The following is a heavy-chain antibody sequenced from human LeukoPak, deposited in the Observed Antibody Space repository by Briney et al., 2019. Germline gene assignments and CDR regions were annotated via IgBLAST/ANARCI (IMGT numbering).Heavy chain of an antibody. Sequence: SETLSLTCTVSGGSISSSSYYWGWIRQPPGKGLVWIGSIYYSGNTYYNASVKSRVTISIDSSKNQFSLMLSSVTAADTAVYYCARQTGSGLFTLPGGQGTLVTVSS. V-gene: IGHV4-39*01. J-gene: IGHJ4*02. CDR3: ARQTGSGLFTLP. CDR2: IYYSGNT. CDR1: GGSISSSSYY. D-gene: IGHD3/OR15-3a*01.